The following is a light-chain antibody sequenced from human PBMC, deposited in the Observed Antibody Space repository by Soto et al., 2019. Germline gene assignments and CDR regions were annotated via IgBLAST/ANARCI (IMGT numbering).Light chain of an antibody. CDR3: SSYAGRNIVV. V-gene: IGLV2-8*01. CDR1: SSDVGAYNY. J-gene: IGLJ2*01. CDR2: EVS. Sequence: QSALTQPPSASGSPGQSVTISCTGTSSDVGAYNYVSWYQQHPGKAPKLMIYEVSKLPSGVPDRFSGSKSGNTASLTVSGLHAEDEADYYCSSYAGRNIVVFGGGTKLTVL.